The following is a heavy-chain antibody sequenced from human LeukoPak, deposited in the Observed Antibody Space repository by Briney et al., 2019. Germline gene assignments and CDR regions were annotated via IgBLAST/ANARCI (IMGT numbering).Heavy chain of an antibody. D-gene: IGHD3-22*01. CDR3: AKISGYYPFDY. J-gene: IGHJ4*02. CDR1: GFTFSTYA. Sequence: TGGSLRLSCAASGFTFSTYAMHWVRQAPGKGLEWVAVISYDGSSKYYADSVKGRFTISRDNSKNTLYLQMNSLRAEDTAVYYCAKISGYYPFDYWGQGTLVTVSS. CDR2: ISYDGSSK. V-gene: IGHV3-30*04.